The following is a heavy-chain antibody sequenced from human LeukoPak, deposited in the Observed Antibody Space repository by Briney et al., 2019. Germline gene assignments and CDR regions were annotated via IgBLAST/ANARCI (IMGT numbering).Heavy chain of an antibody. V-gene: IGHV3-23*01. D-gene: IGHD1-7*01. CDR2: ISGSGGST. CDR3: AKDSGSITGTTFSY. Sequence: PGGSLRLSCAASGFTFSSYAVSWARQAPGKGLEWVSAISGSGGSTYYADSVKGRFTISRDNSKNTLYLQMNSLRAEDTAVYYCAKDSGSITGTTFSYWGQGTLVTVSS. CDR1: GFTFSSYA. J-gene: IGHJ4*02.